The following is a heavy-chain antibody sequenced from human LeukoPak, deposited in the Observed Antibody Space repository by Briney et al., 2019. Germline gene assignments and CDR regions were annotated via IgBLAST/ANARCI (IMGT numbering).Heavy chain of an antibody. J-gene: IGHJ4*02. CDR3: AGLVVVAATTDFDY. D-gene: IGHD2-15*01. CDR2: IIPIFGIA. Sequence: GSSVKVSCKASGGTFSSYAISWVRQAPGQGLEWMGRIIPIFGIANYALKFQGRVTITADKSTSTAYMELSSLRSEDTAVYYCAGLVVVAATTDFDYWGQGTLVTVSS. CDR1: GGTFSSYA. V-gene: IGHV1-69*04.